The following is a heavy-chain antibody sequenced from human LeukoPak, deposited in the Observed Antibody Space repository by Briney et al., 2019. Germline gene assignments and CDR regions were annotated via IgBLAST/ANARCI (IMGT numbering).Heavy chain of an antibody. D-gene: IGHD6-13*01. Sequence: GGSLRLSCAASGFTFSDYYMSWIRQAPGKGLEWVSYISSSGSTIYYADSVKGRFTISRDNAKNSLYLQMNSLRAEDTAVYYCARDSGYSSSWYFGIFDYWGQGTLVTVSS. CDR3: ARDSGYSSSWYFGIFDY. CDR1: GFTFSDYY. V-gene: IGHV3-11*01. CDR2: ISSSGSTI. J-gene: IGHJ4*02.